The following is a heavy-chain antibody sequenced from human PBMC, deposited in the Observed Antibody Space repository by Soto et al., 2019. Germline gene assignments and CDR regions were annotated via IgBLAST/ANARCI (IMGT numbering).Heavy chain of an antibody. CDR2: AFYDGTT. V-gene: IGHV4-39*07. D-gene: IGHD1-26*01. CDR1: GGAINTNNYY. CDR3: ARERTPRSGFDY. Sequence: PSETLSLTCTVSGGAINTNNYYWGWVRQAPGKGLEWIGSAFYDGTTYYSPSLKSRVTISLATSKTQFSLTLSSATAADTAVYYCARERTPRSGFDYWGQGTQVTVSS. J-gene: IGHJ4*02.